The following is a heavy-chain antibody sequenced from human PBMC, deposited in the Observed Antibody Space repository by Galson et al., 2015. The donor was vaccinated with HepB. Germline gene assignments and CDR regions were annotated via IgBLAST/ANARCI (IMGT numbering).Heavy chain of an antibody. CDR2: IYYSGST. J-gene: IGHJ6*03. V-gene: IGHV4-59*01. CDR3: ARVDGLNYYYYMDV. CDR1: GGSISSYY. Sequence: ETLSLTCTVSGGSISSYYWSWIRQPPGKGLEWIGYIYYSGSTNYNPSLKSRVTISVDTSKNQFSLKLSSVTAADTAVYYCARVDGLNYYYYMDVWGKGTTVTVSS. D-gene: IGHD5-24*01.